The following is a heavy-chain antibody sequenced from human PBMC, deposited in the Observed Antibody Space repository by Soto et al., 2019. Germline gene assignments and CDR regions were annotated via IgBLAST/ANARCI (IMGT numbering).Heavy chain of an antibody. D-gene: IGHD6-13*01. Sequence: EVQLVESGGGLVQPGGSLRLSCAASGFTFSSYSMNWVRQAPGKGREWVSYISSSSSTLYYADSVKGRFTISRDNAKTPRYLQMNSLRAEDTAVYYCARHPERIAQIGWFDPWGQGTLVTVSS. CDR3: ARHPERIAQIGWFDP. CDR2: ISSSSSTL. V-gene: IGHV3-48*01. J-gene: IGHJ5*02. CDR1: GFTFSSYS.